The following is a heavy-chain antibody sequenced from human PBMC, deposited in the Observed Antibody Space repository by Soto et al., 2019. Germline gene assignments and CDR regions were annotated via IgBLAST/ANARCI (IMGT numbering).Heavy chain of an antibody. J-gene: IGHJ6*02. D-gene: IGHD3-22*01. Sequence: GASVKVSCKASGGTFSSYAISWVRRAPGQGLEWMGGIIPIFGTANYAQKFQGRVTITADESTSTAYMELSSLRSEDTAVYYCARSYYDSSGYWRYYGMDVWGQGTTVTVSS. CDR1: GGTFSSYA. V-gene: IGHV1-69*13. CDR2: IIPIFGTA. CDR3: ARSYYDSSGYWRYYGMDV.